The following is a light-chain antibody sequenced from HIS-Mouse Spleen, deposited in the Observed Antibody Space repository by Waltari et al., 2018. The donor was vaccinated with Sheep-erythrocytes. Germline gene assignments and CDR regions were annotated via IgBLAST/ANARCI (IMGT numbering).Light chain of an antibody. V-gene: IGLV2-23*01. CDR3: CSYAGSSTPWV. CDR2: EGS. Sequence: QSALTQPASVSGSPGQSITLSCPGTSSYVGSYNLVSWYQQHPGKAPKPMIYEGSKRPSGVSNRFSGSKSGNTASLTISGLQAEDEADYYCCSYAGSSTPWVFGGGTKLTVL. CDR1: SSYVGSYNL. J-gene: IGLJ3*02.